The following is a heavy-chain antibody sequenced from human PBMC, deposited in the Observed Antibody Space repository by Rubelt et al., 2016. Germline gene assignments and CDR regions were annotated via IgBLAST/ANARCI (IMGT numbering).Heavy chain of an antibody. Sequence: QVQLQESSPGLVKPSGTLSLTCAVSNGSISNSGWWSWVRQPPGKGLEWIGEIYHSGMTNYNASLEYRVIMSIDKSKNQLSLKFNSVTAADTAVYYCAHEQTDGGFDSWGQGTLVTVSS. J-gene: IGHJ4*02. CDR1: NGSISNSGW. D-gene: IGHD1/OR15-1a*01. CDR2: IYHSGMT. CDR3: AHEQTDGGFDS. V-gene: IGHV4-4*02.